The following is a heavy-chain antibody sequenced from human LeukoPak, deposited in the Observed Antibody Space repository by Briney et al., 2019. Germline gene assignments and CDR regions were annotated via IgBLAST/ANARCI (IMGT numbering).Heavy chain of an antibody. CDR2: IYSGGST. CDR3: ARDRRDYDSSGYYKNNYWYFDL. J-gene: IGHJ2*01. V-gene: IGHV3-53*01. D-gene: IGHD3-22*01. CDR1: GFTFSSYA. Sequence: PGGSLRLSCVASGFTFSSYAMSWVRQAPGKGLEWVSLIYSGGSTYYADSVKGRFTISRDNSKNTLYLQMNSLRAQDTAVYYCARDRRDYDSSGYYKNNYWYFDLWGRGTLVTVSS.